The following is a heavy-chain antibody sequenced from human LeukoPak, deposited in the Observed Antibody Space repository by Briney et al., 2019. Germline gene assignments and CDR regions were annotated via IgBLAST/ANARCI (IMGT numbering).Heavy chain of an antibody. Sequence: PGGSLRLSCAASGFTFSSYAMSWVRQAPGKGLEWVSGISGSGTGTYYADSVKGRCTISRDNSKNTLYLRMNSLRAEDTAVYYCAKDRSCTNDVCHGDFDSWGQGTLVTVSS. CDR2: ISGSGTGT. J-gene: IGHJ4*02. CDR1: GFTFSSYA. D-gene: IGHD2-8*01. V-gene: IGHV3-23*01. CDR3: AKDRSCTNDVCHGDFDS.